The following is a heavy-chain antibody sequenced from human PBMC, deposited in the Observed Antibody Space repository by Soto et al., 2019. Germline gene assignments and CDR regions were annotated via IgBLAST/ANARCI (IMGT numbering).Heavy chain of an antibody. J-gene: IGHJ6*02. V-gene: IGHV3-23*01. D-gene: IGHD6-13*01. CDR2: ISGSGGSS. CDR1: GFAFSTYA. CDR3: AKVTKRAAPGRYEYYKYGMDV. Sequence: EVQLLESGGALEHPGGSLRLSCAASGFAFSTYAMTWVRQAPGKGLEWVSVISGSGGSSYYAASVKGRFTISRDNSKNTLYLQMNGLRAEDTALYYCAKVTKRAAPGRYEYYKYGMDVWGQGTTVTVSS.